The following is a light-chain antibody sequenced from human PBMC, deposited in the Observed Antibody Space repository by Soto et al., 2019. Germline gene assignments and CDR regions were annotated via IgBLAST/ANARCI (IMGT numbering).Light chain of an antibody. J-gene: IGKJ4*01. CDR1: QSVSSSY. V-gene: IGKV3-20*01. CDR2: GAS. Sequence: DIVLTQSPGTLSLSPGERATLSCRASQSVSSSYLAWYQQKPGQAPRLLIYGASIRATGIPDRFSGSGSGTDFTLTISRLEPEDFAVYYCQQYGSSPLTFGGGTKVENK. CDR3: QQYGSSPLT.